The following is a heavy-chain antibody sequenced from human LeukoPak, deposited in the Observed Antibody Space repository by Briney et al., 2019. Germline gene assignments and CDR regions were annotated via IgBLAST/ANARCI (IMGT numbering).Heavy chain of an antibody. CDR3: TRVLTTDRGWYTFES. CDR1: GFTFSDHH. D-gene: IGHD6-19*01. Sequence: GGSLRLSCEGSGFTFSDHHMDWVRQAPGMGLEWVGRGPARNKPNSCSTQYATSVRGRFTISRDDSKNSLYLQISSLTTEDTAMYYCTRVLTTDRGWYTFESWGQGVLVTVSS. CDR2: ARNKPNSCST. J-gene: IGHJ4*02. V-gene: IGHV3-72*01.